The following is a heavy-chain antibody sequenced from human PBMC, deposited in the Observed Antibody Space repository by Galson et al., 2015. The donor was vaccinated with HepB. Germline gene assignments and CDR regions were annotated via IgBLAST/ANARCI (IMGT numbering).Heavy chain of an antibody. Sequence: SLRLSCATSGFTFSDYSMNWVRQAPGKGLEWVSHISRSSSTIYYANSVKGRFTISRDNAENSLYLQMNSLRDDDTAVYYCARAWSGGVGVNYWGQGTLVTVSS. CDR3: ARAWSGGVGVNY. CDR1: GFTFSDYS. V-gene: IGHV3-48*02. J-gene: IGHJ4*02. D-gene: IGHD1-1*01. CDR2: ISRSSSTI.